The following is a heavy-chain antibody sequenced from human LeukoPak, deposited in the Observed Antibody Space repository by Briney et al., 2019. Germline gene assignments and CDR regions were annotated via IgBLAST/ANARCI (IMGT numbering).Heavy chain of an antibody. V-gene: IGHV3-23*01. CDR2: ISGSGGST. CDR1: GFTFSSYA. Sequence: GGSLRLSCTASGFTFSSYAMSWVRQAPGKGLEWVSAISGSGGSTYYADSVKGRFTISRDNSKNTLYLQMNSLRAEDTAVYYCAKDYNGTTHNPANYCGQGTLVTVSS. J-gene: IGHJ4*02. D-gene: IGHD1-1*01. CDR3: AKDYNGTTHNPANY.